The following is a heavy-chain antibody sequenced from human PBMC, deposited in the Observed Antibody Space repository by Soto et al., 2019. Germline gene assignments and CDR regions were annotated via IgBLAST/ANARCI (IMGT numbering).Heavy chain of an antibody. D-gene: IGHD6-19*01. CDR3: ARFSGWYSAFDY. CDR2: IYYSGST. Sequence: ETLSLTCTVSGGSISSYYWSWIRQPPGKGLEWIGYIYYSGSTNYNPSLKSRVTMSVDTSKNEFSLRLTSVTAADTAVYYCARFSGWYSAFDYWGQGTPVTVSS. J-gene: IGHJ4*02. V-gene: IGHV4-59*01. CDR1: GGSISSYY.